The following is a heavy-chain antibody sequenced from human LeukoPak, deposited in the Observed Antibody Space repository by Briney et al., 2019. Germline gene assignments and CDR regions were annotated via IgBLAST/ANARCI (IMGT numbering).Heavy chain of an antibody. CDR2: IYYSGST. D-gene: IGHD3-9*01. CDR1: GGSISSGGYY. V-gene: IGHV4-31*03. Sequence: PSETLSLTCTVSGGSISSGGYYWSWIRQHPGKGLEWIGYIYYSGSTYYNPSLKSRVTISVDTSKNQFSLKLSSVTAADTAVYYCAAPAILTGPDYYGMDVWGQGTTVTVSS. CDR3: AAPAILTGPDYYGMDV. J-gene: IGHJ6*02.